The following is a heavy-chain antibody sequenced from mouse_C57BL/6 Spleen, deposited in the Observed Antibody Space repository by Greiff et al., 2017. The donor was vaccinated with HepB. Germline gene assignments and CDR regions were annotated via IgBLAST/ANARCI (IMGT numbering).Heavy chain of an antibody. V-gene: IGHV1-47*01. D-gene: IGHD1-1*01. CDR1: GYTFTTYP. CDR2: FHPYNDDT. CDR3: ARGESTYYYGSSYAMDY. J-gene: IGHJ4*01. Sequence: VKLVESGAELVKPGASVKMSCKASGYTFTTYPIEWMKQNHGKSLEWIGNFHPYNDDTKYNEKFKGKATLTVEKSSSTVYLELSRLTSDDSAVYYCARGESTYYYGSSYAMDYWGQGTSVTVSS.